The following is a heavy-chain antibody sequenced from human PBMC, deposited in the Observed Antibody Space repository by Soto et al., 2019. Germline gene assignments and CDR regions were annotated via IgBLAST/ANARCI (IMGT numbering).Heavy chain of an antibody. D-gene: IGHD1-1*01. J-gene: IGHJ4*02. V-gene: IGHV4-4*02. Sequence: QVQLQESGPGLVKPSGTLSLTCTVSGGSISRSHWWSWVRQPPGKGLEWIEEIFHSGTTNYNPSLKGRSHQFMDKSNNQCSLRLSSVTAADTAVYYCARQLERGDLHEGFDYWGQGTLATVSS. CDR3: ARQLERGDLHEGFDY. CDR1: GGSISRSHW. CDR2: IFHSGTT.